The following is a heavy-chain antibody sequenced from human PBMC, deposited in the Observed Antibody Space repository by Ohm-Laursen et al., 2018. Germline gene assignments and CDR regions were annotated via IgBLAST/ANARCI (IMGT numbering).Heavy chain of an antibody. CDR2: MNPNSGNT. J-gene: IGHJ6*02. D-gene: IGHD6-13*01. CDR1: GYTFTSYD. CDR3: ARDSSLIADYYYGMDV. V-gene: IGHV1-8*01. Sequence: SVKVSCKASGYTFTSYDINWVRQATGQGLEWMGWMNPNSGNTGYAQKFQGRVTMTRNTPISTAYMELSSLRSEDTAVYYCARDSSLIADYYYGMDVWGQGTTVTVSS.